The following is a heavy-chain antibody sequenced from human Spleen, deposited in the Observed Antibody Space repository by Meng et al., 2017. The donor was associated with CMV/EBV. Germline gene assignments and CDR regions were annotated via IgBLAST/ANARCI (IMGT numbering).Heavy chain of an antibody. D-gene: IGHD2-15*01. CDR3: ARTRSSRHFDY. CDR2: IKQDGSEK. V-gene: IGHV3-7*01. Sequence: GESLKISCAASGFTFSSYWMSWVRQAPGKGLEWVANIKQDGSEKYYVDSVKGRFTISRDNAKNSLYLQINSLRAEDTAVYYCARTRSSRHFDYWGQGTLVTVSS. J-gene: IGHJ4*02. CDR1: GFTFSSYW.